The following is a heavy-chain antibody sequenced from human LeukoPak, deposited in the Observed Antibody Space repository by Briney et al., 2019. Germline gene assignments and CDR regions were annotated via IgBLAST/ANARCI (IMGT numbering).Heavy chain of an antibody. J-gene: IGHJ4*02. D-gene: IGHD4-23*01. V-gene: IGHV3-30*02. CDR3: AKDSYDYGGSFDY. CDR1: GFTFSSYG. CDR2: IRYDGSNK. Sequence: GGSLRLSCAASGFTFSSYGVHWVRQAPGKGLEWVAFIRYDGSNKYYADSVKGRFTISRDNSKNTLYLQMNSLRAEDTAVYYCAKDSYDYGGSFDYWGQGTLVTVSS.